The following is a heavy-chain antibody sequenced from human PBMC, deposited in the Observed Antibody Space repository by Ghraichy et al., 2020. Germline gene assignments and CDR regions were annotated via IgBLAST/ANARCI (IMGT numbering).Heavy chain of an antibody. D-gene: IGHD1-26*01. CDR1: GFTFSDAW. V-gene: IGHV3-15*01. J-gene: IGHJ3*01. CDR2: IKSKRDGETL. CDR3: TTNRLVGVTNDALDF. Sequence: GGSLRLSCAASGFTFSDAWMTWVRQAPGRGLEWVGRIKSKRDGETLGYGEPVKDRFTISRDDSKNTVYLQMDSLKTEDTALYYCTTNRLVGVTNDALDFWGQGTMVTVSS.